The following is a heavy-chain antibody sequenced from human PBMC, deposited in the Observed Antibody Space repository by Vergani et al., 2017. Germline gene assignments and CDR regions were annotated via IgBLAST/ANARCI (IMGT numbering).Heavy chain of an antibody. CDR1: GFTFSTFG. V-gene: IGHV3-30*02. CDR3: AKERDAREDRLPDY. CDR2: IRYDGSNK. J-gene: IGHJ4*02. Sequence: QVQLVESGGGVVQPGGSLRLSCAASGFTFSTFGMHWVRQAPGKGLEWVAFIRYDGSNKYYADSVKGRFTISRDNYKNTVYVQMSSLRSEDTAVYYCAKERDAREDRLPDYWGQGTLVTVSS. D-gene: IGHD5/OR15-5a*01.